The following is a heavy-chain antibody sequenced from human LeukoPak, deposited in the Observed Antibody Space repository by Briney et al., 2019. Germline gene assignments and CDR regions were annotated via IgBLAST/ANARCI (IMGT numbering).Heavy chain of an antibody. J-gene: IGHJ4*02. CDR3: ARDGAVAVSYYFDY. D-gene: IGHD6-19*01. Sequence: GGSLRLSCAASGLTFSSYGMHWVRQAPGKGLEWVAVIWYDGSNKYYADSVKGRFTISRDNSKNTLYLQMNSLRAEDTAVYYCARDGAVAVSYYFDYWGQGTLVTVSS. V-gene: IGHV3-33*08. CDR1: GLTFSSYG. CDR2: IWYDGSNK.